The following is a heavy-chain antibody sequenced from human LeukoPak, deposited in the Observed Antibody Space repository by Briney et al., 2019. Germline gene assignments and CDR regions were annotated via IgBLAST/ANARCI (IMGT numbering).Heavy chain of an antibody. D-gene: IGHD2-15*01. Sequence: SETLSLTCTVSGGSVSSYYWSWIRRPPGRGLEWIAYIYYSGSTNYNPSLKSRVTISVDTSKNQFSLKLTSVTAADTGVYYCARDSNCGGGTCYDRWGQGTLVTVSS. CDR3: ARDSNCGGGTCYDR. J-gene: IGHJ4*02. CDR1: GGSVSSYY. CDR2: IYYSGST. V-gene: IGHV4-59*02.